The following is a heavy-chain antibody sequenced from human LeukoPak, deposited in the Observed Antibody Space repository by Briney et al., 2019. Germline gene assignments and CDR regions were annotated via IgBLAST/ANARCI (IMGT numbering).Heavy chain of an antibody. J-gene: IGHJ3*01. CDR3: AKDPNGDYIGAFDF. D-gene: IGHD4-17*01. V-gene: IGHV3-23*01. CDR1: AFSFSKFA. Sequence: PAGGSLRLSCAASAFSFSKFALIWVRQAPGKGLEWVSAITASGGYTLYADAVKGRFTVSRDNSKNTLYLQINSLRPEDTAMYYCAKDPNGDYIGAFDFWGQGTMVTVSS. CDR2: ITASGGYT.